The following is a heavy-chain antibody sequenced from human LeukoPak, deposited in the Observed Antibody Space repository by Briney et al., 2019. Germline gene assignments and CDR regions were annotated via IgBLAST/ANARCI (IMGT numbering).Heavy chain of an antibody. CDR2: ICTSGST. J-gene: IGHJ4*02. D-gene: IGHD6-6*01. CDR3: ARGSWQLAEEVY. CDR1: GGPFSGYY. V-gene: IGHV4-59*10. Sequence: SETLSLTCAVYGGPFSGYYWSWIRQPAGQGLEWIGRICTSGSTNYNPSLKSRVTISVDTSKNQFSLKLSSVTAADTAVYYCARGSWQLAEEVYWGQGTLVTVSS.